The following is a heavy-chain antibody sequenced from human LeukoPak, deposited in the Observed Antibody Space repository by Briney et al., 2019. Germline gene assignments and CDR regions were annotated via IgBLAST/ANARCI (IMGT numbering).Heavy chain of an antibody. CDR3: ARDNLSSGP. D-gene: IGHD3-22*01. CDR1: GFTFSSSW. J-gene: IGHJ5*02. Sequence: GGSLRLSCAASGFTFSSSWMTWVRQAPGKGLEWVANIKEDGSEKYYVDSVKGRFTISRDNAKNSLYLQMNSLRAEDTAVYYCARDNLSSGPWGQGTLVTVSS. CDR2: IKEDGSEK. V-gene: IGHV3-7*01.